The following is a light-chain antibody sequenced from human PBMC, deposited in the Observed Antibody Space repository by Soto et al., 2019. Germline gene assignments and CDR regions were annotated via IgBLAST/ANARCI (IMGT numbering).Light chain of an antibody. CDR2: ATS. CDR1: QSISIY. J-gene: IGKJ2*01. Sequence: DIQMTQSPSSLSASVGDRVTITCRASQSISIYANWYQQKAGKAPKLLIYATSTLQSGVPSRFSGSGSGTDFTLTISSLQPEDFAIYYCQQTYSGPQTFGQGTRLDI. CDR3: QQTYSGPQT. V-gene: IGKV1-39*01.